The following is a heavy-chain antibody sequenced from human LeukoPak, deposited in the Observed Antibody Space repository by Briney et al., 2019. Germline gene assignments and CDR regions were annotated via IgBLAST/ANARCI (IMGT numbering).Heavy chain of an antibody. Sequence: PGGSLRLSCAASGFTFSFYPMHWVRLTPGKGLEWVAYISYDGTTKYYADSVRGRFTISRDNSKSTLFLHMDSLRADDTALYYCAGGHNYYSGSETYFVDWFDPWGQGTLVTVSS. D-gene: IGHD3-10*01. J-gene: IGHJ5*02. V-gene: IGHV3-30*04. CDR3: AGGHNYYSGSETYFVDWFDP. CDR2: ISYDGTTK. CDR1: GFTFSFYP.